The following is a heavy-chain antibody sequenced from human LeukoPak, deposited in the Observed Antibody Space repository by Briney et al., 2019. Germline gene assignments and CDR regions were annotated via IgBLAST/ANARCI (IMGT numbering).Heavy chain of an antibody. CDR3: ARGRDGLLGYFDY. J-gene: IGHJ4*02. V-gene: IGHV3-30*04. CDR1: GFTFSNYA. CDR2: ISYDGSNK. Sequence: GGSLRLSCAASGFTFSNYAMHWVRQAPGKGLEWVAVISYDGSNKYYADSVKGRFTISRDNSKNTLYLQMNSLRPEDTAMYYCARGRDGLLGYFDYWGQGTLATVSS. D-gene: IGHD5-24*01.